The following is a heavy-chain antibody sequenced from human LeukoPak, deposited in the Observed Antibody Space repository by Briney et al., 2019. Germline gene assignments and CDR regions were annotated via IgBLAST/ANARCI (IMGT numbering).Heavy chain of an antibody. J-gene: IGHJ4*02. D-gene: IGHD4-23*01. CDR2: ISGSGGST. CDR1: GFTFSSYA. Sequence: GGSLRLSCAASGFTFSSYAMSWVRQAPGKGLEWVSAISGSGGSTYYADSVKGRFTISRDNSKNTLYLQMNGLRAEDTAVYYCAKDYSMTTVAGAVDYWGQGTLVTVSS. CDR3: AKDYSMTTVAGAVDY. V-gene: IGHV3-23*01.